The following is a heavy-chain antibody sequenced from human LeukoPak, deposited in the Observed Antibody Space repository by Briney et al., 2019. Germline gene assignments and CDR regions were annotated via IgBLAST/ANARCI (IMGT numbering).Heavy chain of an antibody. CDR2: FDPEDGET. D-gene: IGHD1-26*01. J-gene: IGHJ3*02. V-gene: IGHV1-24*01. Sequence: ASVKVSCKVSGYTLTELSMHWVRQAPGKGLEWMGGFDPEDGETIYAQKFQGRVTMTEDTSTDTAYMELSSLRSADTAVYFCATGGWKLLRSPYVFDIWGQGTMVTVSS. CDR1: GYTLTELS. CDR3: ATGGWKLLRSPYVFDI.